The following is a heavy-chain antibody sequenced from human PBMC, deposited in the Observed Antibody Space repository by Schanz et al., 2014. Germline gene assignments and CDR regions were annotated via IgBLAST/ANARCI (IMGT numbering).Heavy chain of an antibody. D-gene: IGHD6-19*01. Sequence: EVQLVESGGGLVQPGGSLRLSCAASGFTVSSNYMSWVRQAPGKGLEWVSTIGGTGDSTYYADSVKGRFTISRDNSKNTLYLQMNSLRAEDTAVYYCARDQWLVGGWYFDYWGQGTLVTVSS. V-gene: IGHV3-23*04. J-gene: IGHJ4*02. CDR3: ARDQWLVGGWYFDY. CDR2: IGGTGDST. CDR1: GFTVSSNY.